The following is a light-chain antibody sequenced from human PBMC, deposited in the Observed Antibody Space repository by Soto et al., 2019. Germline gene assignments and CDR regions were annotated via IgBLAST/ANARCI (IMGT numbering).Light chain of an antibody. Sequence: QSALTQPASVSGSPGQSITISCTGTSSDVGSYNLVSWYQQHPGKAPKLMIYEGSKRPSGVSNRFSGSKSGNTASLTISGLQAEDEADYYCAAWDDSLNGYVFGTGTKLPS. J-gene: IGLJ1*01. CDR3: AAWDDSLNGYV. CDR1: SSDVGSYNL. V-gene: IGLV2-23*01. CDR2: EGS.